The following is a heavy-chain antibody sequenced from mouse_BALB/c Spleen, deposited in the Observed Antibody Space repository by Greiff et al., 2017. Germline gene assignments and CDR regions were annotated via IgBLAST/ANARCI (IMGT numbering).Heavy chain of an antibody. V-gene: IGHV1S29*02. J-gene: IGHJ4*01. D-gene: IGHD2-4*01. Sequence: VQLQQSGPELVKPGASVKISCKASGYTFTDYNMHWVKQSHGKSLEWIGYIYPYNGGTGYNQKFKSKATLTVDNSSSTAYMELRSLTSEDSAVYYCARDYDYDAYAMDYWGQGTSVTVSS. CDR2: IYPYNGGT. CDR1: GYTFTDYN. CDR3: ARDYDYDAYAMDY.